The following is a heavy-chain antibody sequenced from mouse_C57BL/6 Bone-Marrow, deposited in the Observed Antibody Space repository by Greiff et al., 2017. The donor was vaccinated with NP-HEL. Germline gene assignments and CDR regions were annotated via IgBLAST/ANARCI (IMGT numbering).Heavy chain of an antibody. CDR1: GFNIKDDY. D-gene: IGHD1-1*01. Sequence: VQLQQSGAELVRPGASVKLSCTASGFNIKDDYMHWVKQRPEQGLEWIGWIDPENGDTEYASKFQGKATITSDTSSNTAYLQLSSLTSEDTAVYYCTTRGVLRGDYGGQGTSVTVSS. CDR2: IDPENGDT. V-gene: IGHV14-4*01. J-gene: IGHJ4*01. CDR3: TTRGVLRGDY.